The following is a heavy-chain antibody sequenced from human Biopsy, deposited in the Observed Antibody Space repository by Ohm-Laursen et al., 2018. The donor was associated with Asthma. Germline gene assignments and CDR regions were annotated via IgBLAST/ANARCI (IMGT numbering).Heavy chain of an antibody. J-gene: IGHJ4*02. Sequence: TLSLTCSLSSGSGGSMSSSSYSWGWIRQPPWKGLEWIGSIPYTGTTDIPSLRSRVTLSVNTSKKNFSLKLTSVTAADTAVFYCARHWNWGSFFDYWGQGMLVTVSS. CDR1: SGSGGSMSSSSYS. CDR3: ARHWNWGSFFDY. D-gene: IGHD7-27*01. CDR2: IPYTGTT. V-gene: IGHV4-39*01.